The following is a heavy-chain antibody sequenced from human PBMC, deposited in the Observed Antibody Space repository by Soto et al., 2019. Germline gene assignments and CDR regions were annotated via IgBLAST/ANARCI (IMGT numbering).Heavy chain of an antibody. CDR1: GFTFSSYG. Sequence: PVGSLRLSCAASGFTFSSYGMHWVRQAPGKGLEWVAVISYDGSNKYYADSVKGRFTISRDNSKNTLYLQMNSLRAEDTAVYYCAKGPLLWFGELYGAFDIWGQGTMVTVSS. D-gene: IGHD3-10*01. CDR3: AKGPLLWFGELYGAFDI. J-gene: IGHJ3*02. V-gene: IGHV3-30*18. CDR2: ISYDGSNK.